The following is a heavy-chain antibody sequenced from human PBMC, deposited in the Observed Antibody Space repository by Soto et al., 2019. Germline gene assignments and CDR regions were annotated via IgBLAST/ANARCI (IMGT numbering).Heavy chain of an antibody. CDR3: ARDTLIYDSSGYYAV. J-gene: IGHJ4*02. Sequence: PGGSLRLSCAASGFTFSSYSMNWVRQAPGKGLEWVSYISSSSSTIYYADSVKGRFTISRDNAKNSLYLQMNSLRDEDTAVYYCARDTLIYDSSGYYAVWGQGTLVTVSS. CDR1: GFTFSSYS. D-gene: IGHD3-22*01. CDR2: ISSSSSTI. V-gene: IGHV3-48*02.